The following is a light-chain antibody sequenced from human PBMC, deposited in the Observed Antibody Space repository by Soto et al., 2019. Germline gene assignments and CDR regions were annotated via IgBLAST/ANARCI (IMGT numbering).Light chain of an antibody. CDR3: QHYQDYSWT. J-gene: IGKJ1*01. CDR1: QSICRW. Sequence: DIHLTQSPSTLSASVGDRVTITCRASQSICRWLAWYQQKPGKAPNLLIYTTSRLESGVPSRFSGTGSGTEFTLTISILQPYDFATYYCQHYQDYSWTCGQGTKVEIK. CDR2: TTS. V-gene: IGKV1-5*03.